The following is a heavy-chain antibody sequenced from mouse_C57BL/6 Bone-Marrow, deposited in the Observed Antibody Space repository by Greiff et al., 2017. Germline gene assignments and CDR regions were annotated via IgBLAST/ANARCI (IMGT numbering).Heavy chain of an antibody. CDR1: GFTFSSYA. CDR2: ISSGGDYI. Sequence: EVQLKESGEGLVKPGGSLKLSCAASGFTFSSYAMSWVRQTPEKRLEWVAYISSGGDYISYADTVKGRFTISRDNARNTLYLQMSSLKSEDTAMYYCTRVLRYWYFDVWGTGTTVTVSS. J-gene: IGHJ1*03. D-gene: IGHD1-1*01. CDR3: TRVLRYWYFDV. V-gene: IGHV5-9-1*02.